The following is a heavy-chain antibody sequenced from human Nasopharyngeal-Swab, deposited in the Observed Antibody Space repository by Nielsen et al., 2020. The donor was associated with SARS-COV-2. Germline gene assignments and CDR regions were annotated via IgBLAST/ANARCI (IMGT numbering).Heavy chain of an antibody. CDR1: GFTFSNYW. Sequence: GSLRLSCAASGFTFSNYWMHWVRQAPGEGLVWVSRINNDGGDTIYADSVKGRFTVSRDNAKKTLYLQMNSLRAEDTAVYYCARDRPHNWFDPWGQGTLVTVSS. CDR3: ARDRPHNWFDP. V-gene: IGHV3-74*01. D-gene: IGHD1-14*01. J-gene: IGHJ5*02. CDR2: INNDGGDT.